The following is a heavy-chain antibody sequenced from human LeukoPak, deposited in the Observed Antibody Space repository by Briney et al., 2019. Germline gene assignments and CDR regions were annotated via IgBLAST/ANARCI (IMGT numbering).Heavy chain of an antibody. CDR2: IKQDGSEK. CDR3: AREQIAAAGTFDAFDI. Sequence: GGSLRLSCAASGFTFSDYYMSWIRQAPGKGLEWVANIKQDGSEKYYVDSVKGRFTISRDNAKNSLYLQMNSLRAEDTAVYYCAREQIAAAGTFDAFDIWGQGTMVTVSS. D-gene: IGHD6-13*01. CDR1: GFTFSDYY. J-gene: IGHJ3*02. V-gene: IGHV3-7*01.